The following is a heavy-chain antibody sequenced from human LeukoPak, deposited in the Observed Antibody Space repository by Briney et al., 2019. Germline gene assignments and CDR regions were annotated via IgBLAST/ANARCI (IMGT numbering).Heavy chain of an antibody. CDR1: GYTFTSYD. Sequence: GASVKVSCKASGYTFTSYDINWVRQATGQGLEWMGGIIPIFGTANYAQKFQGRVTITADESTSTAYMELSSLRSEDTAVYYCAGPDRIAAPDAFDIWGQGTMVTVSS. J-gene: IGHJ3*02. D-gene: IGHD6-6*01. CDR2: IIPIFGTA. V-gene: IGHV1-69*13. CDR3: AGPDRIAAPDAFDI.